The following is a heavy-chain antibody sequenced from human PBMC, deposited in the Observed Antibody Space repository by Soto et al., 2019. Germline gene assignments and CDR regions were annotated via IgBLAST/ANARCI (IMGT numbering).Heavy chain of an antibody. V-gene: IGHV3-23*01. D-gene: IGHD6-19*01. CDR1: GLTFSGNV. J-gene: IGHJ4*02. Sequence: GGSLRLSCAASGLTFSGNVMTWVRQAPGKGLAWVSGLTGSGGSTYYADSVKGRFTISRDNSKNTLYLQMNSLRAEDTAVYYCAKSQGIAVAGYFDYWGQGALVTVSS. CDR2: LTGSGGST. CDR3: AKSQGIAVAGYFDY.